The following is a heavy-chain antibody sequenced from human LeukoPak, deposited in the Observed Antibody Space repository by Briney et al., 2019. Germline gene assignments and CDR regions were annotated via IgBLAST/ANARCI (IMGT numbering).Heavy chain of an antibody. CDR3: ARGSYYYDFWSGHLPDY. J-gene: IGHJ4*02. CDR2: MNPNSGNT. V-gene: IGHV1-8*01. Sequence: ASVKVSCKASGYTFTSYDINWVRQATGQGLEWMGWMNPNSGNTGYAQKFQGRVTMTRNTSISTAYMELSSLRSEDTAVYYCARGSYYYDFWSGHLPDYWGQGTLVTVSS. D-gene: IGHD3-3*01. CDR1: GYTFTSYD.